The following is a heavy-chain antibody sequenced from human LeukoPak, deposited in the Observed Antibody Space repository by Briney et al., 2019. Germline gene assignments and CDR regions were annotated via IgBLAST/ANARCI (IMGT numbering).Heavy chain of an antibody. CDR1: GASISTYY. CDR2: IAPSGGA. V-gene: IGHV4-4*09. Sequence: PSEALSLTCTASGASISTYYWSWIRQPSGEGLEWIAYIAPSGGAVYNPSLNSRLTVSVDTSKNQFSLKLNSVTAADTAVYYCARHVATTVTRGYSCHPMDVWGKGTTVSVSS. D-gene: IGHD4-17*01. J-gene: IGHJ6*03. CDR3: ARHVATTVTRGYSCHPMDV.